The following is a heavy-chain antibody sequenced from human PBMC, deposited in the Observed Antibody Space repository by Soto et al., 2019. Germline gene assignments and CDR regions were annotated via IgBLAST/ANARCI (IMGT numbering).Heavy chain of an antibody. V-gene: IGHV1-18*01. CDR2: INTYNGMT. CDR3: AKSPRGEMATD. CDR1: GYTFINYP. Sequence: QVELVQSGGEVKKPGASVTVSCKASGYTFINYPITWVRQAPGQGLEWMAWINTYNGMTDYAQKFQGRVTMTRDTSTSTAYMELRNLGSDDTAVYFCAKSPRGEMATDWGQGILVTVSS. D-gene: IGHD5-12*01. J-gene: IGHJ4*02.